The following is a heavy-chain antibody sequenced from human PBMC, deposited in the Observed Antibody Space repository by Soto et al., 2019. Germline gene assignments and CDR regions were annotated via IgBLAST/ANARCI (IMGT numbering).Heavy chain of an antibody. CDR2: INSDSGYI. CDR1: GFTFSTYS. Sequence: VGSLRLSCAASGFTFSTYSMNWVRQAPGQGLEWVSSINSDSGYIYYADPVKGRFTISRDNAKSSLYLQMHSLRAEDTAVYYCARVYDSSGYFIDWGQGTLVTVSS. D-gene: IGHD3-22*01. V-gene: IGHV3-21*01. J-gene: IGHJ4*02. CDR3: ARVYDSSGYFID.